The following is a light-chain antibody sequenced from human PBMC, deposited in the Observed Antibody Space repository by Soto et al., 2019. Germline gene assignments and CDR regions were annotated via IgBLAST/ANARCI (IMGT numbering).Light chain of an antibody. Sequence: DIHMTQSPSTLSASVLDRVTITCRASQSISSWLAWYQQKPGKAPKLLIYKASSLESGVPSRFSGSGSGTEFTLTISSLQPDDFATYYCQQYNSYSTTFGQGTKVDIK. CDR2: KAS. CDR3: QQYNSYSTT. J-gene: IGKJ1*01. V-gene: IGKV1-5*03. CDR1: QSISSW.